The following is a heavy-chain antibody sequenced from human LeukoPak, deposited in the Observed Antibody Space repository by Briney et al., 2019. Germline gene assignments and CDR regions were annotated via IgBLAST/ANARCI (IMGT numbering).Heavy chain of an antibody. V-gene: IGHV3-72*01. Sequence: GGSLRLSCAASGVMSRVYYMGWGRAAPGEGLERVGRSRSKDHGYITEYAPSVKGRFTISRDESKNSLYLQMNSLKIDDTAVYFCARDRSGSYSWDYWGQGTPVTVSS. D-gene: IGHD1-26*01. CDR1: GVMSRVYY. CDR3: ARDRSGSYSWDY. CDR2: SRSKDHGYIT. J-gene: IGHJ4*02.